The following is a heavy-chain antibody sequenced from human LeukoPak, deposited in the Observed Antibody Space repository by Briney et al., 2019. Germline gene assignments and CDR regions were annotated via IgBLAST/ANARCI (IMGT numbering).Heavy chain of an antibody. V-gene: IGHV1-69*01. CDR2: IIPIFCTA. CDR3: ARDQSGTAMGQFDY. Sequence: SVKVSCKASGGTFSSYAISWVRQAPGQGLEWMGGIIPIFCTANYSQKFQGRVTITADESTSTAYMDLSSLRSEDTAVYYCARDQSGTAMGQFDYWGQGTLVTVSS. D-gene: IGHD5-18*01. CDR1: GGTFSSYA. J-gene: IGHJ4*02.